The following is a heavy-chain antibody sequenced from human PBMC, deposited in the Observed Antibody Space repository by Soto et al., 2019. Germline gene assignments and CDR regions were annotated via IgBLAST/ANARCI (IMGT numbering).Heavy chain of an antibody. CDR3: ARGGVY. Sequence: GGSLRLSCEATGFTFSSHEMNWIRQTPGKRLEWIAKISGSGSTINYADSVKGRCTISRDNVQRTLHLQMDSLRVEDTGVYYCARGGVYWGRGTLVTVSS. CDR2: ISGSGSTI. D-gene: IGHD2-8*01. CDR1: GFTFSSHE. J-gene: IGHJ1*01. V-gene: IGHV3-48*03.